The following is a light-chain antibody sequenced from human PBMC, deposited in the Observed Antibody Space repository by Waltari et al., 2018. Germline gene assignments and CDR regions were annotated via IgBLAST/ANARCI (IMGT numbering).Light chain of an antibody. V-gene: IGLV2-14*01. Sequence: QSALTQPASVSGSPGQSITISCSGASSDIGGSKFVSWYQQHPDKAPKLMIYEVSKRPSVVSNRFSGTKSDNTASLTISGLQAEDEGDYYCASYTSVSTLVVFGGGTKLTVL. J-gene: IGLJ2*01. CDR2: EVS. CDR3: ASYTSVSTLVV. CDR1: SSDIGGSKF.